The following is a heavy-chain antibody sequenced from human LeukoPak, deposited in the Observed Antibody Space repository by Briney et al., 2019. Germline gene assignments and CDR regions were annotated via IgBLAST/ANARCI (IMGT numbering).Heavy chain of an antibody. CDR2: ISSSSSYI. D-gene: IGHD4-17*01. CDR1: GFTFSSYS. J-gene: IGHJ3*02. Sequence: GGSLRLSCAASGFTFSSYSMNWVRQAPGKGLEWVSSISSSSSYIYYADSVKGRFTIPRDNSKNTLYLQMGSLRAEDMAVYYCARVGDNDAFDIWGQGTMVTVSS. V-gene: IGHV3-21*01. CDR3: ARVGDNDAFDI.